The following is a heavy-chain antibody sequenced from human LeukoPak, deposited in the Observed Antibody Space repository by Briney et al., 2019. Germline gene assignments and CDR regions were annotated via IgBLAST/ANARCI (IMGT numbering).Heavy chain of an antibody. V-gene: IGHV1-8*01. D-gene: IGHD5-12*01. CDR1: GYTFTSYD. CDR2: MNSNSGNT. CDR3: ARVGYSGYTSDY. Sequence: ASVKVSCKASGYTFTSYDINWVRQATGQGLEWMGWMNSNSGNTGYAQKFQGRVTMTRNTSISTAYMELSSLRSEDTAVYYCARVGYSGYTSDYWGQGTLVTVSS. J-gene: IGHJ4*02.